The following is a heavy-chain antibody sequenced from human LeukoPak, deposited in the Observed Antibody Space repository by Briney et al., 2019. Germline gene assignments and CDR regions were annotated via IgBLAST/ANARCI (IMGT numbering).Heavy chain of an antibody. CDR2: INPSGGST. D-gene: IGHD2-2*02. CDR3: AREGGYCSSTSCYRGTHNWFDP. J-gene: IGHJ5*02. Sequence: ASVKVSCKASGYTFTSYYMHWVRQAPGQGLEWMGIINPSGGSTSYAQKFQGRVTMTRDTSTSTVYMELSSLRSEDTAVYYCAREGGYCSSTSCYRGTHNWFDPWGQGTLVTVSS. V-gene: IGHV1-46*01. CDR1: GYTFTSYY.